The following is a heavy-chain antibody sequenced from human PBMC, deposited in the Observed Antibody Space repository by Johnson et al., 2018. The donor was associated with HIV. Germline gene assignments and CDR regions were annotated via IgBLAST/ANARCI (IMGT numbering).Heavy chain of an antibody. D-gene: IGHD5-12*01. Sequence: VQLVESGGGLVQPGGSLRLSCTASGFAFSGYAMHWVRQAPGKGLESVSSISSNGGGTYYANSVRGRFTISRDNSKNTLYLQMNSLLPEDQAVYYCAKSDSGYDAFDIWGQGTMVTVSS. CDR3: AKSDSGYDAFDI. CDR2: ISSNGGGT. V-gene: IGHV3-64*01. CDR1: GFAFSGYA. J-gene: IGHJ3*02.